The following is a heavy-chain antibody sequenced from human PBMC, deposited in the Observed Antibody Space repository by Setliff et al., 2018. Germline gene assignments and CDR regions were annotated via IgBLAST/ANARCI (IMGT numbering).Heavy chain of an antibody. V-gene: IGHV1-18*01. CDR2: ISAYNGNT. D-gene: IGHD3-22*01. Sequence: ASVKVSCKASGYTFTSYGISWVRQAPGQGLEWMGWISAYNGNTNYAQKLQGRVTMTTDTSTSTAYMELKNLRSDDTAVYYCARINFYVSSGYYYAPDFWGQGTLVTVSS. CDR1: GYTFTSYG. CDR3: ARINFYVSSGYYYAPDF. J-gene: IGHJ4*02.